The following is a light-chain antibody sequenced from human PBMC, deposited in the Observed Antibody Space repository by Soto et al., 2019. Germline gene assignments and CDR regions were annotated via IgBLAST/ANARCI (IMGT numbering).Light chain of an antibody. V-gene: IGLV1-47*01. CDR1: SSNIGSNY. CDR2: RTT. CDR3: AAWHMGAWV. Sequence: QSALTQPPSASGTPGQSVTISCSGDSSNIGSNYVYWYQQLPGTAPKLLIYRTTERPSGVPDRFSGSKSGTSASLAISGLRSEEEADYYCAAWHMGAWVFGGGTKLTVL. J-gene: IGLJ3*02.